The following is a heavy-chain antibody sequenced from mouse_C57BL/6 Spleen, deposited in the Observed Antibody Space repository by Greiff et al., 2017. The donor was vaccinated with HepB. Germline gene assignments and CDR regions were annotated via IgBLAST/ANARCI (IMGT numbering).Heavy chain of an antibody. Sequence: QVQLKESGPGLVQPSQSLSITCTVSGFSLTSYGVHWVRQSPGKGLEWLGVIWSGGSTYYNAAFISRLSISKDNSKSQVFFKMNSLQADYTAIYYCARKYFDVWGTGTTVTVSS. J-gene: IGHJ1*03. CDR2: IWSGGST. V-gene: IGHV2-2*01. CDR1: GFSLTSYG. CDR3: ARKYFDV.